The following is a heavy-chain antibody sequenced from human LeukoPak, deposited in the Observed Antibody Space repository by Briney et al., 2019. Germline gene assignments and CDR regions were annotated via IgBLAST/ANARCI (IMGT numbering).Heavy chain of an antibody. J-gene: IGHJ3*02. D-gene: IGHD2-21*02. Sequence: GGSLRLSCAASGFTFSSYAMSWVRQAPGKGLEWVSAISGSGDSTYYADSVKGRFTISGDNSKNTLYLQMNSLRAEDTAVYYCAKDVIVVVTAGAFDIWGQGTMVTVSS. CDR1: GFTFSSYA. CDR2: ISGSGDST. CDR3: AKDVIVVVTAGAFDI. V-gene: IGHV3-23*01.